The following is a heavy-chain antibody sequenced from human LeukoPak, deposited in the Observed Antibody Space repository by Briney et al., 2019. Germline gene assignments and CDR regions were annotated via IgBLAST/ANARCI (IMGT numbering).Heavy chain of an antibody. J-gene: IGHJ5*02. V-gene: IGHV1-2*02. CDR2: INPNSGGT. D-gene: IGHD4-17*01. Sequence: ASVKVSCKASGYTFTGYYMHWVRQAPGQGLEWMGWINPNSGGTNYAQKFQGRVTMTRDTSISTAYMELSRLRSDDTAVYYCAREGVMTTVTTCWFDPWGQGTLVTVSS. CDR3: AREGVMTTVTTCWFDP. CDR1: GYTFTGYY.